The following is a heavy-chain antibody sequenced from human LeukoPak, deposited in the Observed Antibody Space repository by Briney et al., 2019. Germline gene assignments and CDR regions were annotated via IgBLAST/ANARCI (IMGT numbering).Heavy chain of an antibody. J-gene: IGHJ6*03. Sequence: ASVKVSCKASGYTFTSYYMHWVRQAPGQGLEWMGLINPTGGSTGYAQKFQGRVTMTRDMSTSTAYMELSSLRSEDTAVYYCARGGGYDFPNFYYYYMDVWGKGTTVTISS. CDR1: GYTFTSYY. V-gene: IGHV1-46*01. D-gene: IGHD5-12*01. CDR3: ARGGGYDFPNFYYYYMDV. CDR2: INPTGGST.